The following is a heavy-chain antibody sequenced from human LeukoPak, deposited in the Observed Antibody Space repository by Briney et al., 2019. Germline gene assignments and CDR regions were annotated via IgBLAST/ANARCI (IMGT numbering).Heavy chain of an antibody. V-gene: IGHV3-30-3*01. D-gene: IGHD4-17*01. CDR1: GFTFSSYA. CDR2: ISYDGSNK. CDR3: ARDLCTVTTCDNWFDP. Sequence: GGSLRLSCAASGFTFSSYAMHWVRQAPGKGLEWVGVISYDGSNKYYADSVKGRFTISRDNSKNTLYLQMNSLRAEDTAVYYCARDLCTVTTCDNWFDPWGQGTLVTVSS. J-gene: IGHJ5*02.